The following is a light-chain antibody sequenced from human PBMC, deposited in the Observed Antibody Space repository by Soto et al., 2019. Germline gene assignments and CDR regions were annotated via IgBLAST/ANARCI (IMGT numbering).Light chain of an antibody. J-gene: IGLJ1*01. CDR3: CSSAPESTYV. CDR2: RGT. Sequence: QSDLAQRACVSGSPGQPITISCTGTSSDVGAYDAVSWYQQYPGKAPQVIIYRGTKRPSGVSSRFSGSVSGNTASLTVSGLQSEDEAEYFCCSSAPESTYVFGTGTKVTVL. V-gene: IGLV2-23*01. CDR1: SSDVGAYDA.